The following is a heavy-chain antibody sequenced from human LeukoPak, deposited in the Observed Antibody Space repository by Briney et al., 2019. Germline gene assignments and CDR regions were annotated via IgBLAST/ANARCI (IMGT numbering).Heavy chain of an antibody. V-gene: IGHV3-15*01. D-gene: IGHD3-10*01. J-gene: IGHJ4*02. Sequence: GGSLRLSCAASGFTFTYAWMSWVRQAPGKGLEWVGRIKSKTDGETTDYAAPVKGRCTISRDDSKNTLYLQMNSLRTEDTAVYYCTTVLWFGELLSGYWGQGTLVTVSS. CDR2: IKSKTDGETT. CDR3: TTVLWFGELLSGY. CDR1: GFTFTYAW.